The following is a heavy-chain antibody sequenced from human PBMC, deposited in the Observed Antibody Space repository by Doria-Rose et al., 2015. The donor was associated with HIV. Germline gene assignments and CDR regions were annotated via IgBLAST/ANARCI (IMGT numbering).Heavy chain of an antibody. CDR3: ARQRGLDAFDV. J-gene: IGHJ3*01. CDR2: INHSGTT. CDR1: GESFSGYY. Sequence: QVQLQQWDAGVLKPSETRSLTCAVYGESFSGYYWSWIRQPPGKGLEWIAEINHSGTTNYNPSLKSRVTISVDTPKNQFPLNLTSVTAADTAVYYCARQRGLDAFDVWGQGTISTGSS. V-gene: IGHV4-34*01.